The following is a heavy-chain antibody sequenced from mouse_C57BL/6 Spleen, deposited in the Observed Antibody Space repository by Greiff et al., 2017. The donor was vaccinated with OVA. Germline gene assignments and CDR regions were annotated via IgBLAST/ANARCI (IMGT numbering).Heavy chain of an antibody. CDR2: IDPENGDT. J-gene: IGHJ2*01. V-gene: IGHV14-4*01. D-gene: IGHD4-1*01. Sequence: EVKVEESGAELVRPGASVKLSCTASGFNIKDDYMHWVKQRPEQGLEWIGWIDPENGDTEYASKFQGKATITADTSSNTAYLQLSSLTSEDTAVYYCTTDWDEDYWGQGTTLTVSS. CDR1: GFNIKDDY. CDR3: TTDWDEDY.